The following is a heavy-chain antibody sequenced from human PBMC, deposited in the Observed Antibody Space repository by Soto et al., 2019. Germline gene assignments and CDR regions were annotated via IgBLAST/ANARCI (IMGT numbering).Heavy chain of an antibody. J-gene: IGHJ5*02. CDR3: VKDSLAFDP. D-gene: IGHD3-3*02. CDR1: GYTFTAYY. V-gene: IGHV1-2*02. Sequence: ASVKVSCKASGYTFTAYYLHWVRQAPGQGLEWMGWINPNNGVTNSAPQFQGRVTMTSDRTINTAYLELTRLKSDDTAVYFCVKDSLAFDPWGQGTLVTAPQ. CDR2: INPNNGVT.